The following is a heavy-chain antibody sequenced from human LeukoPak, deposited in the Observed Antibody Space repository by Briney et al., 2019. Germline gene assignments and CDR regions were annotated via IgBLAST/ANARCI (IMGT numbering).Heavy chain of an antibody. Sequence: SGPTLVKPTQTLTLTCNFSGFSLSNTGVAVGWIRQSPGKALEWLAVAYWNTDKSYSPSLKSRLTITKDTSKNQVVLKMTNMDPVDTGTYYCAHKGRGSGSYSMWGQGTLVTVSS. CDR3: AHKGRGSGSYSM. CDR1: GFSLSNTGVA. CDR2: AYWNTDK. V-gene: IGHV2-5*01. D-gene: IGHD3-10*01. J-gene: IGHJ4*02.